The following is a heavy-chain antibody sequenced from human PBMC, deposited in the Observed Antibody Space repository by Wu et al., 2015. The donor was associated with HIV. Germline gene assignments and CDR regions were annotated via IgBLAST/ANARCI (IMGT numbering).Heavy chain of an antibody. Sequence: QVQLVQSGAEVKKPGSSVKVSCKASGGTFSSYAISWVRQAPGQGLEWMGGIIPIFGTANYAQKFQGRVTITTDESTSTAYMELSSLRSEDTAVYYCARYCSGGSCYYYYGMDVWGQGDHGHRLL. CDR2: IIPIFGTA. D-gene: IGHD2-15*01. CDR3: ARYCSGGSCYYYYGMDV. CDR1: GGTFSSYA. V-gene: IGHV1-69*05. J-gene: IGHJ6*02.